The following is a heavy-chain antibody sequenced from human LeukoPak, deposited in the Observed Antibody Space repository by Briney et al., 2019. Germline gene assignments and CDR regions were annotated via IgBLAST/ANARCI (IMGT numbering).Heavy chain of an antibody. CDR3: ARCDSSGYYYGYYYYMDV. J-gene: IGHJ6*03. CDR1: GGSFSGYY. V-gene: IGHV4-34*01. D-gene: IGHD3-22*01. CDR2: IYHSGST. Sequence: SETLSLTCAVYGGSFSGYYWSWIRQPPGKGLEWIGSIYHSGSTYYNPSLKSRVTISVDTSKDQFSLKLSSVTAADTAVYYCARCDSSGYYYGYYYYMDVWGKGTTVTVSS.